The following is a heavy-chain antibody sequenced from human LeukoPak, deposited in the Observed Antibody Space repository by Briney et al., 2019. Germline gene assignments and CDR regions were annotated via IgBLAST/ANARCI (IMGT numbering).Heavy chain of an antibody. Sequence: GGSLRLSCAVSGFTFSDYWMHWVRQVLVKGLVWVSCIKKDGGSTSYADSVKGRFTISRDNAKNTLYLQMNSLRAEDTAVYYCATNTYADYVSFDIWGQGTMVTVSS. J-gene: IGHJ3*02. V-gene: IGHV3-74*01. D-gene: IGHD4-17*01. CDR2: IKKDGGST. CDR1: GFTFSDYW. CDR3: ATNTYADYVSFDI.